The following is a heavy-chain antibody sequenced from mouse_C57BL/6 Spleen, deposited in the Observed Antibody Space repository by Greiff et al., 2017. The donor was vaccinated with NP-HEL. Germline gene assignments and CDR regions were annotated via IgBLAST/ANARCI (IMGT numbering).Heavy chain of an antibody. J-gene: IGHJ4*01. CDR3: ARIHYYGPYYYAMDS. Sequence: VQLQQSGAELVKPGASVKISCKASGYAFSSYWMNWVKQRPGKGLEWIGQIYPGDGDTNYNGKFKGKATLTADISSSTAYMQLSSLTSEDSAVYFCARIHYYGPYYYAMDSWGQGTSVTVSS. V-gene: IGHV1-80*01. CDR1: GYAFSSYW. D-gene: IGHD1-2*01. CDR2: IYPGDGDT.